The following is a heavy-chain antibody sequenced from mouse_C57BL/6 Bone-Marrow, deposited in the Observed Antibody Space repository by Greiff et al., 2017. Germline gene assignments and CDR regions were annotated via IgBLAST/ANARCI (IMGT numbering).Heavy chain of an antibody. V-gene: IGHV1-50*01. CDR2: IDPSDSYT. CDR1: GYTFTSYW. Sequence: QVQLQQPGAELVKPGASVKLSCKASGYTFTSYWMQWVKQRPGQGLEWIGEIDPSDSYTNYNQKFKGKATLTVDTSSSTAYMQLSSLTSEDSAVDYGASRLLNFNWYFDVWGTGTTVTVAS. D-gene: IGHD1-2*01. J-gene: IGHJ1*03. CDR3: ASRLLNFNWYFDV.